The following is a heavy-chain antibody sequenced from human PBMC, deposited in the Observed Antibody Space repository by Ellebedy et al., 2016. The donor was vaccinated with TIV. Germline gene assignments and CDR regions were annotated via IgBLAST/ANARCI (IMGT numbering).Heavy chain of an antibody. Sequence: SETLSLTXAVYGGSFSGYYWSWIRQPPGKGLEWIGEINHSGSTNYNPSLKSRVTISVDTSKNQFSLKLSSVTAADTAVYYCARGVPAAKGNYFDYWGQGTLVTVSS. CDR1: GGSFSGYY. V-gene: IGHV4-34*01. CDR2: INHSGST. J-gene: IGHJ4*02. CDR3: ARGVPAAKGNYFDY. D-gene: IGHD2-2*01.